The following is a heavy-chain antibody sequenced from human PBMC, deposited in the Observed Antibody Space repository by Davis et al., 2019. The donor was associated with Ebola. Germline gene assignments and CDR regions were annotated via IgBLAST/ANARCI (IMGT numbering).Heavy chain of an antibody. CDR2: IYYSGST. J-gene: IGHJ6*02. D-gene: IGHD3-3*01. V-gene: IGHV4-39*07. CDR1: GGSISSSSYY. CDR3: AREVFTIFGVVIIQDYYYYGMDV. Sequence: GSLRLSCTVSGGSISSSSYYWGWIRQPPGKGLEWIGSIYYSGSTYYNPSLKSRVTISVDTSKNQFSLKLSSVTAADTAVYYCAREVFTIFGVVIIQDYYYYGMDVWGQGTTVTVSS.